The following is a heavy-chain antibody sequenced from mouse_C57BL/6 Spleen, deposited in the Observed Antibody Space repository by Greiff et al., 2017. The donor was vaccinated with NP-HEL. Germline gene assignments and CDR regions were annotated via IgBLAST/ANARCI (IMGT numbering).Heavy chain of an antibody. J-gene: IGHJ2*01. CDR1: GYTFTSYW. D-gene: IGHD1-1*01. CDR2: IDPSDSYT. CDR3: ASLCYGSSYHDY. Sequence: QVQLQQPGAELVMPGASVKLSCKASGYTFTSYWMHWVKQRPGQGLEWIGEIDPSDSYTNYNQKFKGKSTLTVDKSSSTAYMQLSSLTSEDAAVDYCASLCYGSSYHDYWGQGTTLTVSS. V-gene: IGHV1-69*01.